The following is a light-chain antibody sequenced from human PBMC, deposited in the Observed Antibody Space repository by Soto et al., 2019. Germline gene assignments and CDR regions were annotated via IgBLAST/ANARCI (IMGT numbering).Light chain of an antibody. Sequence: QLVLTQSPSASASLGASVKLTCTLSSGHSSYAIAWHQQQPEKGPRYLMYLNSDGSHIKGDGIPDRFSGSSSGAERYLTISSLKSEDEADYYCQTWDTGVRVFGGGTKLTVL. CDR2: LNSDGSH. CDR3: QTWDTGVRV. V-gene: IGLV4-69*01. J-gene: IGLJ2*01. CDR1: SGHSSYA.